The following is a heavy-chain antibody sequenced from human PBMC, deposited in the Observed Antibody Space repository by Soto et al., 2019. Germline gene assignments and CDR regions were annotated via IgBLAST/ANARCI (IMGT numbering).Heavy chain of an antibody. CDR1: GFTFSSYA. V-gene: IGHV3-23*01. D-gene: IGHD3-3*01. CDR3: AKGYDFWSGSPDDAFDI. CDR2: ISGSGGST. Sequence: VGSLRLSCAASGFTFSSYAMSWVRQAPGKGLEWVSAISGSGGSTYYADSVKGRFTISRDNSKNTLYLQMNSLRAEDTAVYYCAKGYDFWSGSPDDAFDIWGQGTMVTVSS. J-gene: IGHJ3*02.